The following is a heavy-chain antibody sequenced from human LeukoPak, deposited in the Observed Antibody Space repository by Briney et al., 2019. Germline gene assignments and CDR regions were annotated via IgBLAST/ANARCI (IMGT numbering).Heavy chain of an antibody. CDR1: GGSFSGYY. Sequence: SETLSLTCAVYGGSFSGYYWSWIRQPPGKGLEWIGEINHSGSTNYNPSLKSRVTISVDTSKNQFSLELSSVTAADTAVYYCARGRIVVGIAAAGIDYWGQGTLVTVSS. CDR3: ARGRIVVGIAAAGIDY. J-gene: IGHJ4*02. D-gene: IGHD6-13*01. CDR2: INHSGST. V-gene: IGHV4-34*01.